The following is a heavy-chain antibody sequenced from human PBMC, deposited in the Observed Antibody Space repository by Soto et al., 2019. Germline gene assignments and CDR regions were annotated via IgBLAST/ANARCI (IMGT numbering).Heavy chain of an antibody. D-gene: IGHD1-26*01. CDR1: VGSFSGYY. Sequence: SETLSLTCVVYVGSFSGYYWSWIRQPPVKGLEWIGEINHSGCTNYNPSLKSRVTISVDTSKNQFSLKLSSVTAADTAVFYCARLRWEQPWVFDYWGQGTLVTVSS. CDR3: ARLRWEQPWVFDY. CDR2: INHSGCT. J-gene: IGHJ4*02. V-gene: IGHV4-34*01.